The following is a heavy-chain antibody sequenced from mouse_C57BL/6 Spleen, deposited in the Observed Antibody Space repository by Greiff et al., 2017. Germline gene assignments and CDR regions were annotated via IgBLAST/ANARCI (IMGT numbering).Heavy chain of an antibody. CDR2: ISYDGSN. V-gene: IGHV3-6*01. J-gene: IGHJ4*01. Sequence: EVKLEESGPGLVKPSQSLSLTCSVTGYSITSGYYWNWIRQFPGNKLEWMGYISYDGSNNYNPSLKNRISITRDTSENQFFLKLNSVTTEDTATYYCAREDDGSSYEAMDYWGQGTSVTVSS. CDR3: AREDDGSSYEAMDY. D-gene: IGHD1-1*01. CDR1: GYSITSGYY.